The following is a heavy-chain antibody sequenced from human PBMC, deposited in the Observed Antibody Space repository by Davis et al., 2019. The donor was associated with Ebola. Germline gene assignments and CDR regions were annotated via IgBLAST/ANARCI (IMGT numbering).Heavy chain of an antibody. CDR3: ARAIEDWNYVIEYYGMDV. Sequence: HSQTLSLTCAISGDSVSSNSAAWNWSRQPPSRCLEMWGRTYYRSKWYNDYAVSVKSRITINPDTSKNQFSLQLNSVTPEDTAVYYCARAIEDWNYVIEYYGMDVWGQGTTVTVSS. CDR1: GDSVSSNSAA. V-gene: IGHV6-1*01. D-gene: IGHD1-7*01. CDR2: TYYRSKWYN. J-gene: IGHJ6*02.